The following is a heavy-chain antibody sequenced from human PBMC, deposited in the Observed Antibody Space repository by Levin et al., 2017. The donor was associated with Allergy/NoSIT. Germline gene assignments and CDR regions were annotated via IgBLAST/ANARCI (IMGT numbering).Heavy chain of an antibody. CDR2: VHYSGTT. D-gene: IGHD2/OR15-2a*01. CDR1: GAPISSADYS. CDR3: ARVLLQPTSFNDFDP. J-gene: IGHJ5*02. Sequence: SETLSLTCAVSGAPISSADYSWSWIRQPPGKGLEWIGYVHYSGTTYYNPSLKGRIIMSVDSSKNQFSLKLSSVTAADTAVYFCARVLLQPTSFNDFDPWGQGTLVRVSS. V-gene: IGHV4-30-4*01.